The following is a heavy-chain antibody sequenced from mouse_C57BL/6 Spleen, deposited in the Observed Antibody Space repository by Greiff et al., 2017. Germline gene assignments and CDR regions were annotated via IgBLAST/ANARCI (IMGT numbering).Heavy chain of an antibody. J-gene: IGHJ4*01. Sequence: QVQLQQSGPELVKPGASVKISCKASGYAFSSSWMNWVKQRPGKGLEWIGRIYPGDGDTNYNGKFKGKATLTADKSSSTAYMQLSSLTSEDSAVYFCARIYYDYDGGSRIAMDYWGQGTSVTVSS. CDR3: ARIYYDYDGGSRIAMDY. D-gene: IGHD2-4*01. CDR1: GYAFSSSW. CDR2: IYPGDGDT. V-gene: IGHV1-82*01.